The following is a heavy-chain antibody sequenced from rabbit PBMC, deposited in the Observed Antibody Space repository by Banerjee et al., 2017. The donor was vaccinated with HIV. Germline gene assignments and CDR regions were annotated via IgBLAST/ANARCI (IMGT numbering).Heavy chain of an antibody. CDR2: IDTRDGDT. J-gene: IGHJ2*01. V-gene: IGHV1S45*01. Sequence: QEQLEESGGDLVKPEGSLTLTCTASGFSFSSNWICWVRQAPGKGLEWIACIDTRDGDTDYANWPKGRFTISKTSSTTVTLQMTSLTAADTATYFCARNYVNAFDPWGQGTLVTVS. CDR1: GFSFSSNW. CDR3: ARNYVNAFDP. D-gene: IGHD1-1*01.